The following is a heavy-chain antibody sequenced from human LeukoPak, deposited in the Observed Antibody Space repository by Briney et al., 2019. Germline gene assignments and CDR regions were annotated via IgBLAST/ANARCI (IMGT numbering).Heavy chain of an antibody. CDR1: GYTFTSYA. CDR2: INAGNGNT. Sequence: ASVKVSCKASGYTFTSYAMHWVRQVPGQRLEWMGWINAGNGNTKYSQKFQGRVTITRDTSASTAYMELSSLRSEDTAVYYCARASSSSGYYYPYYYYGMDVWGQGTTVTVSS. J-gene: IGHJ6*02. CDR3: ARASSSSGYYYPYYYYGMDV. D-gene: IGHD3-22*01. V-gene: IGHV1-3*01.